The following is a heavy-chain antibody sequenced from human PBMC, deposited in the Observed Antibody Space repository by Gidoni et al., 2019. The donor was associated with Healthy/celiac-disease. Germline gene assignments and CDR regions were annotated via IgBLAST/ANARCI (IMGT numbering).Heavy chain of an antibody. J-gene: IGHJ5*02. V-gene: IGHV4-39*01. CDR3: ARWGSYGSGSYYNVDWFDP. CDR2: IYYSGST. D-gene: IGHD3-10*01. Sequence: GWIRQPPGKGLEWIGSIYYSGSTYYNPSLKSRVTISVDTSKNQFSLKLSSVTAADTAVYYCARWGSYGSGSYYNVDWFDPWGQGTLVTVSS.